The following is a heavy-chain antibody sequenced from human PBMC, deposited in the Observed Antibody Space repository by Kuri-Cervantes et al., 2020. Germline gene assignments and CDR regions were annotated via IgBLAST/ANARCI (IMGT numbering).Heavy chain of an antibody. CDR2: INPNSGGT. Sequence: PSVKVSFKASGYTFTGYYMHWVRQAPGQGLEWMGWINPNSGGTNYAQKFQGWVTMTRDTSISTAYMDLSSLRSEDTAVYYCARDRREVVSSTPGYDWGQGTLVTVSS. D-gene: IGHD2-15*01. CDR1: GYTFTGYY. V-gene: IGHV1-2*04. CDR3: ARDRREVVSSTPGYD. J-gene: IGHJ4*02.